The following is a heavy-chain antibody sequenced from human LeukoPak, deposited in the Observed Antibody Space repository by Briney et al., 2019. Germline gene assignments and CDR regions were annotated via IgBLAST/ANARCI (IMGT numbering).Heavy chain of an antibody. CDR1: GFTFSSYW. CDR2: IGTSGANT. CDR3: AKKSGDHFHFDF. D-gene: IGHD2-21*01. V-gene: IGHV3-23*01. Sequence: PGGSLRLSCAASGFTFSSYWMSWVRQTPGKGLEWVSTIGTSGANTYHADSVKGRFTISRDNSKNTLYLQMNSLRAEDTAVYRCAKKSGDHFHFDFWGQGTLVTVSS. J-gene: IGHJ4*02.